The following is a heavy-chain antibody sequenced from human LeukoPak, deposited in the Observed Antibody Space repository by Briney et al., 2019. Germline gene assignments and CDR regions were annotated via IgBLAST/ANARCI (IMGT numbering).Heavy chain of an antibody. D-gene: IGHD6-19*01. CDR1: GGSISGFY. J-gene: IGHJ4*02. CDR3: ARVGSEAVAGTGQYYFDY. CDR2: IHSSGST. V-gene: IGHV4-59*01. Sequence: PSETLSLTCTVSGGSISGFYWSLIRQPPGKGLDWIAYIHSSGSTNYNPSLKSRVTISVDTSKNQFSLKLTSVTAADTAVYYCARVGSEAVAGTGQYYFDYWGQGTLVTVSS.